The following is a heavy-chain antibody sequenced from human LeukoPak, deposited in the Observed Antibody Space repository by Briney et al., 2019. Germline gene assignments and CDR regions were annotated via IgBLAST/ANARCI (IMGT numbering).Heavy chain of an antibody. CDR3: ARNGLRDYYGSGKQYYFDY. J-gene: IGHJ4*02. V-gene: IGHV4-59*12. CDR1: GGSISGWY. Sequence: SETLSLTCTVSGGSISGWYWSWIRQPPGKGLEWIGYIYGSGYTNYNPSLKSRVTMSIDTSKNQFSLKLTSVTAADTAVYYCARNGLRDYYGSGKQYYFDYWGQGTLVTVSS. D-gene: IGHD3-10*01. CDR2: IYGSGYT.